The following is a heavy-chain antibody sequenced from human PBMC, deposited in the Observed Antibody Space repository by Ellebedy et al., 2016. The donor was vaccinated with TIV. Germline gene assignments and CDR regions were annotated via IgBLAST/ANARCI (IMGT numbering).Heavy chain of an antibody. J-gene: IGHJ3*02. CDR3: ARDPDWTTLDAFDI. V-gene: IGHV3-74*01. CDR2: INPDGSHR. CDR1: GFSFNSDW. Sequence: PGGSLRLSCAASGFSFNSDWMDWVRQAPGKGLVWVSRINPDGSHRLYADSVRGRFTISRDNAKNTLYLQMNNLRAEETAVYYCARDPDWTTLDAFDIWGQGTMVTVSS. D-gene: IGHD1-1*01.